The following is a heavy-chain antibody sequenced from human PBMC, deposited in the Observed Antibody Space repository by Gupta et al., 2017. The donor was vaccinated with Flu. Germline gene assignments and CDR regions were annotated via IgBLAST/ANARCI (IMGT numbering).Heavy chain of an antibody. Sequence: QMQLQESGPGLVKPSQTLSLTCTVSGDSMTSGLYYWSWIRQPAGKGLEWIGRIYTSGTTNYNSSLESRVTISVDTSKKQISLKLRSVTAADTAVYYCARVPFSNYGGDYGLDVWGQGTTVNVSS. CDR3: ARVPFSNYGGDYGLDV. CDR1: GDSMTSGLYY. D-gene: IGHD3-16*01. CDR2: IYTSGTT. J-gene: IGHJ6*02. V-gene: IGHV4-61*02.